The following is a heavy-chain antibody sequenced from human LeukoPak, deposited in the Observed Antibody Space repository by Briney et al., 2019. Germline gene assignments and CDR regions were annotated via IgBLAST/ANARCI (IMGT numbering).Heavy chain of an antibody. CDR1: GGTFSSYA. J-gene: IGHJ5*02. CDR2: IIPIFGTA. V-gene: IGHV1-69*13. Sequence: SVKVSCKASGGTFSSYAISRVRQAPGQGLEWMGGIIPIFGTANYAQKFQGRVTITADESTSTAYMELSSLRSEDTAVYYCARDPRRITIFGVVIPTNWFDPWGQGTLVTVSS. D-gene: IGHD3-3*01. CDR3: ARDPRRITIFGVVIPTNWFDP.